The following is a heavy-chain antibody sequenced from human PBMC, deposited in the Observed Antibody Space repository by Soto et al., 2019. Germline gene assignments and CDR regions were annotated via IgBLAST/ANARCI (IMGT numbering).Heavy chain of an antibody. CDR2: IYYSGST. CDR1: GGSISSGNYY. V-gene: IGHV4-31*03. D-gene: IGHD3-10*01. CDR3: AGSGTERFNY. J-gene: IGHJ5*01. Sequence: SETLSLTCTVSGGSISSGNYYWSWIRQHPGKGLEWIGYIYYSGSTSYNPSLKSRVTISVDTSKNHFSLKLSSVTAADTAVYYCAGSGTERFNYWGQGNLVTVSS.